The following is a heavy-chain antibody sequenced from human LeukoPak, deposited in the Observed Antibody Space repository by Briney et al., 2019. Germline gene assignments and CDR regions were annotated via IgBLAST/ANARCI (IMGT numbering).Heavy chain of an antibody. CDR3: AREEKMEEGYYYYMDV. D-gene: IGHD5-24*01. J-gene: IGHJ6*03. Sequence: GGSLRLSRAASGFTFSTSGMNWVRQAPGKGLEWVSYIISSSNTIYYADSVKGRFTISRDNSKSSLYLQMNSLKAEDTAVYYCAREEKMEEGYYYYMDVWGKGTTVTVSS. CDR2: IISSSNTI. CDR1: GFTFSTSG. V-gene: IGHV3-48*01.